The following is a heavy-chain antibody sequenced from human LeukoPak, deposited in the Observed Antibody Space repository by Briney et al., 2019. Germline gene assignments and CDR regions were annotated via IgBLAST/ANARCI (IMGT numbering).Heavy chain of an antibody. V-gene: IGHV4-38-2*01. CDR1: GYSISSGYY. J-gene: IGHJ4*02. CDR2: IYHSGST. D-gene: IGHD1-26*01. CDR3: ASRSGSYPFDY. Sequence: NASGTLSLTCAVSGYSISSGYYWGWIRQPPGKGLEWIGSIYHSGSTYYNPSLKSRVTISVDTSKNQFSLKLSSVTAADTAVYYCASRSGSYPFDYWGQGTLVTVSS.